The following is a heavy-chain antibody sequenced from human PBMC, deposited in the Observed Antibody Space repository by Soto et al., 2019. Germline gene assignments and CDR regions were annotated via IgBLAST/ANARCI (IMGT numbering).Heavy chain of an antibody. Sequence: GESLKISCAASGFTFSSYAMSWVRQAPGKGLEWVSAISGSGGSTYYADSVKGRFTISRDNSKNTLYLQMNSLRAEDTAVYYCAKIPYEGSGSYFDYWGQGTLVTVSS. CDR2: ISGSGGST. CDR1: GFTFSSYA. J-gene: IGHJ4*02. CDR3: AKIPYEGSGSYFDY. D-gene: IGHD3-10*01. V-gene: IGHV3-23*01.